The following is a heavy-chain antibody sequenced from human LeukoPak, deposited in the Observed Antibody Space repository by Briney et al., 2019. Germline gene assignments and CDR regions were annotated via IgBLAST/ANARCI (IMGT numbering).Heavy chain of an antibody. CDR3: AKESYASGVQNNYFDY. D-gene: IGHD3-10*01. CDR1: GFNVSSNY. V-gene: IGHV3-53*04. J-gene: IGHJ4*02. Sequence: GGSLRLSCAASGFNVSSNYMSWVRQALGKGLEWVSVLYGAGSTYYADSVKGRFTISRHDSQNTLFLQMNSLRAEDTAVYYCAKESYASGVQNNYFDYWGQGTLVTVSS. CDR2: LYGAGST.